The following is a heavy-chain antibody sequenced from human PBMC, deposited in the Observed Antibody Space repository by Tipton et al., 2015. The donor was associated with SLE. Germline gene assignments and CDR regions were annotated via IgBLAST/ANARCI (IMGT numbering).Heavy chain of an antibody. Sequence: GSLRLSCAASGFTLSDHYVDWVRQAPGKGLEWVGRSRDKAKSYTTDYAASVKGRFTISRDDSKNSLYLQMNSLKTEDTAVYYCVGVVIATNYFDYWGQGTLVTVSS. CDR1: GFTLSDHY. CDR3: VGVVIATNYFDY. D-gene: IGHD2-21*01. V-gene: IGHV3-72*01. J-gene: IGHJ4*02. CDR2: SRDKAKSYTT.